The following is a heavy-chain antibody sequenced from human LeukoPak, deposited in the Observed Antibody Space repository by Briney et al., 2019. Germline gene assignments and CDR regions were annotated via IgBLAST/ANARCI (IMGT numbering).Heavy chain of an antibody. D-gene: IGHD6-19*01. CDR2: ISAYNGDT. CDR3: AREGSGYKFDY. Sequence: ASVKVSCKASGYTFTSYGINWVRQAPGQGLEWMGWISAYNGDTNYAQKLQGRVTMTRDMSTSTVYMELSSLRSEDTAVYYCAREGSGYKFDYWGQGTLVTVSS. J-gene: IGHJ4*02. V-gene: IGHV1-18*01. CDR1: GYTFTSYG.